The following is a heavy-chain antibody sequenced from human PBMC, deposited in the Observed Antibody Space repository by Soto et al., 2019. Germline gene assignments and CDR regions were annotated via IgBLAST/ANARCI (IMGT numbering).Heavy chain of an antibody. CDR3: ANRPLDSGGHYFTS. D-gene: IGHD3-10*01. V-gene: IGHV3-23*04. CDR1: GFTFSRFA. CDR2: IDTSGENT. J-gene: IGHJ4*02. Sequence: EVQLVESGGGLVQPGGSLRLSCAASGFTFSRFAMSWVRQTPEKGLEWVSTIDTSGENTYYTDSVKGRFTIARDNSKNTLNLQMDSLRAEDSAFFSFANRPLDSGGHYFTSGGQGTLITVSS.